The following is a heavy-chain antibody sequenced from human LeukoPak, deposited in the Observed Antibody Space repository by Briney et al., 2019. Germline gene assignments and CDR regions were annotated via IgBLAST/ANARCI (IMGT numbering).Heavy chain of an antibody. J-gene: IGHJ4*02. CDR3: AKVGIVGATRLYYFDY. CDR2: VSGSGGFT. Sequence: GGSLRLSCAASGFSFSSYAMSWVRQAPGKGLEWVSGVSGSGGFTDHADSVKGRFTISRDNSKNTLYLQMNSLRAEDTAVYYCAKVGIVGATRLYYFDYWGQGTLVTVS. CDR1: GFSFSSYA. V-gene: IGHV3-23*01. D-gene: IGHD1-26*01.